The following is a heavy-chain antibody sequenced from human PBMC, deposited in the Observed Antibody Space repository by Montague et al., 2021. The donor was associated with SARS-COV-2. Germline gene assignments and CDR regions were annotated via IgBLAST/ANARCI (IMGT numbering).Heavy chain of an antibody. Sequence: SETLSLTCAVYGGSFSDYYWSWIRQPPGTGLEWIGEINESVSAKYTPSLTSRVTISTDAAKSQFSLNLYSVTAADTALYYCARRAHHGGRGLDAWGQGTLVTVSS. CDR3: ARRAHHGGRGLDA. D-gene: IGHD3-10*01. CDR1: GGSFSDYY. J-gene: IGHJ3*01. CDR2: INESVSA. V-gene: IGHV4-34*01.